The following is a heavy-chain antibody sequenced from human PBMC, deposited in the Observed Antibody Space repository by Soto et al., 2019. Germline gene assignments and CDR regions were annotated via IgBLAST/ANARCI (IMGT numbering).Heavy chain of an antibody. J-gene: IGHJ4*02. CDR3: VRTTVTTHLECDH. CDR2: IWFDGTNK. Sequence: QVQLMESGGGVVQPGRSLRLSCVGSGFPFSTYGIHWVRQVPGKGLEWVAVIWFDGTNKYYADSVKGRFTISKDNSKNTEYLQSNSLQVEDTDVYYCVRTTVTTHLECDHWRQDTLVTVSS. D-gene: IGHD4-4*01. V-gene: IGHV3-33*01. CDR1: GFPFSTYG.